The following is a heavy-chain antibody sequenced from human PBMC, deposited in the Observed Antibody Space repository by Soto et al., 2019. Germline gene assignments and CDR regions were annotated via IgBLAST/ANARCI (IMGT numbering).Heavy chain of an antibody. V-gene: IGHV1-69*13. CDR2: IIPIFGTA. CDR1: GGTFSSYA. CDR3: ARVVTGTTLGYYYYGMDV. Sequence: SVKVSCKASGGTFSSYAISWVRQAPGQGLEWMGGIIPIFGTANYAQKFQGRVTITADESTSTAYMELSSLRSEDTAVYYCARVVTGTTLGYYYYGMDVWGQGTTVTVSS. J-gene: IGHJ6*02. D-gene: IGHD1-7*01.